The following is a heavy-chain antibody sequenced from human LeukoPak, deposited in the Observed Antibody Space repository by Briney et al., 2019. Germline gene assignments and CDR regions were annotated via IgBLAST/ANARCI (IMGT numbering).Heavy chain of an antibody. V-gene: IGHV4-34*01. CDR2: INHSGST. J-gene: IGHJ4*02. D-gene: IGHD6-6*01. CDR3: ARRGRGYYSSSIDY. Sequence: SETLSLTCAVYGGSFSGYYWSWIRQPPGKGLEWIGEINHSGSTNYNPSLKRRVTISVDTSKNQFSLKLSSVTAADTAVYYCARRGRGYYSSSIDYWGQGTLVTVSS. CDR1: GGSFSGYY.